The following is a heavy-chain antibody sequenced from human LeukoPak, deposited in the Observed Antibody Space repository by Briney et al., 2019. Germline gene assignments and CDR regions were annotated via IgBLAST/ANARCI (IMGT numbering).Heavy chain of an antibody. CDR3: TTESVRFLEGS. Sequence: GGSLRLSCAASGFTFSNAWMSWVRQAPGKGLEWVGRIKSKTDGGTTDYAAPVKGRFTISRDDSKNTLYLQMDSLKTEDEAVYYCTTESVRFLEGSWGQGTLVTVSS. CDR1: GFTFSNAW. V-gene: IGHV3-15*01. J-gene: IGHJ5*02. CDR2: IKSKTDGGTT. D-gene: IGHD3-3*01.